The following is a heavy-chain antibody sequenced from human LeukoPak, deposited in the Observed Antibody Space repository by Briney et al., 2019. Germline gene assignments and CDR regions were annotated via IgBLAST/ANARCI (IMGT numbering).Heavy chain of an antibody. CDR1: GGTFSSYA. J-gene: IGHJ6*02. V-gene: IGHV1-69*01. CDR2: IIPIFGTA. D-gene: IGHD5-18*01. CDR3: ARGGGQLWLKDYYYYGMDV. Sequence: ASVKVSFKASGGTFSSYAISWVRQAPGQGLEWMGGIIPIFGTANYAQKFQGRVTITADESTSTAYMELSSLRSENTAVYYCARGGGQLWLKDYYYYGMDVWGQGTTVTVSS.